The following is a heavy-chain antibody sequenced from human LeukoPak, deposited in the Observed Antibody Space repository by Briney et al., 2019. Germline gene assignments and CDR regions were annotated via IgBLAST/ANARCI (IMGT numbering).Heavy chain of an antibody. CDR3: ARKPCYRPTCQFDY. D-gene: IGHD3-16*02. Sequence: GGSLRLSCAASGFTFSSYAMSWVRQAPGKGLEWVSAISGSGGSTYYADSVKGRFTISRVNSKNTLYLQMNTLRAEDTAVYYCARKPCYRPTCQFDYWGQGTLVTVSS. CDR1: GFTFSSYA. CDR2: ISGSGGST. V-gene: IGHV3-23*01. J-gene: IGHJ4*02.